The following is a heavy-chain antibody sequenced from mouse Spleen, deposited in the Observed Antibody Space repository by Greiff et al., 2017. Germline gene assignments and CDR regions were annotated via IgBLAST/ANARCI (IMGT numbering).Heavy chain of an antibody. CDR1: GYTFTSYW. D-gene: IGHD2-2*01. CDR2: IYPGSGST. CDR3: ARSYGYDDGAAFAY. J-gene: IGHJ3*01. Sequence: QVQLQQSGAELVKPGASVKMSCKASGYTFTSYWITWVKQRPGQGLEWIGDIYPGSGSTNYNEKFKSKATLTVDTSSSTAYMQLSSLTSEDSAVYYCARSYGYDDGAAFAYWGQGTLVTVSA. V-gene: IGHV1-55*01.